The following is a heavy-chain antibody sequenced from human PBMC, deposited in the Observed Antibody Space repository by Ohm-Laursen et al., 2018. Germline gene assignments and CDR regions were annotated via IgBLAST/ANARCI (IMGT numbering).Heavy chain of an antibody. J-gene: IGHJ6*02. V-gene: IGHV1-46*01. Sequence: ASVKVSCKASGYTFTTFDITWVRQAPGQGLEWMGEINPSRDSTNYAQKFQGRVTMTRDTSTRTVYMELGSLRSEDTAVYYCVKAAEVGSIDYFYFGLDVWGQGTTVTISS. CDR2: INPSRDST. D-gene: IGHD6-25*01. CDR1: GYTFTTFD. CDR3: VKAAEVGSIDYFYFGLDV.